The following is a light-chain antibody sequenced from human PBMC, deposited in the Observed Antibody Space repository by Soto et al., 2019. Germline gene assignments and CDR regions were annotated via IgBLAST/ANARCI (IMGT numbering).Light chain of an antibody. V-gene: IGKV3-15*01. Sequence: EIEMTQSPATLSVSPGERATLSCRASQSVSSNLAWYQQKPGQAPRLLIYGASTRATGISARFSGSGSGTEFTLTISSLESEDFAVYYCQQYNNWPLTFGGGTKVEIK. J-gene: IGKJ4*01. CDR2: GAS. CDR3: QQYNNWPLT. CDR1: QSVSSN.